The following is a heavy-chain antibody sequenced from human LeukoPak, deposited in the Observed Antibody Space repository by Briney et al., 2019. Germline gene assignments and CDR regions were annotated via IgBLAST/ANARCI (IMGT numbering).Heavy chain of an antibody. CDR2: IYSGGST. J-gene: IGHJ6*02. CDR3: ARGRIAAADTTLYYYYGMGV. D-gene: IGHD6-13*01. CDR1: GFAVSSNY. Sequence: GGSLRLSCAASGFAVSSNYMSWVRQAPGKGLEWVSVIYSGGSTYYADSVKGRFTITRDNSKNTLYLQMNSLRAEDTAVYYCARGRIAAADTTLYYYYGMGVWGQGTTVTVSS. V-gene: IGHV3-66*01.